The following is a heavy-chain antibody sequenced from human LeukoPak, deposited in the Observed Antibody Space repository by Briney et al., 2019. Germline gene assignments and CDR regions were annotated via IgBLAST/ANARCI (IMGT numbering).Heavy chain of an antibody. Sequence: GGSLRLSCAASGFTFSDYYMSWIRQAPGKGLEWVSYISSSGSTIYYADSVKGRFTISRDNAKNSLYLQMNRLRADEDMAVYYCARDNSNLDYWGQGTLVTVSS. V-gene: IGHV3-11*04. CDR1: GFTFSDYY. J-gene: IGHJ4*02. CDR3: ARDNSNLDY. CDR2: ISSSGSTI. D-gene: IGHD4-11*01.